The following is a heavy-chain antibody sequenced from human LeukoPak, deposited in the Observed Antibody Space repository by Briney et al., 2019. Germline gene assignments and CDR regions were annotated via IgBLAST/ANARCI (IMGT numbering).Heavy chain of an antibody. V-gene: IGHV4-30-2*01. CDR1: GGSISSGGYS. CDR2: IYHSGST. CDR3: ARVWDSSGYGNAFDI. D-gene: IGHD3-22*01. Sequence: SQTLSLTRAVSGGSISSGGYSWSWIRQPPGKGLEWIGYIYHSGSTYYNPSLKSRVTISVDRSKNQFSLKLSSVTAADTAVYYCARVWDSSGYGNAFDIWGQGTMVTVSS. J-gene: IGHJ3*02.